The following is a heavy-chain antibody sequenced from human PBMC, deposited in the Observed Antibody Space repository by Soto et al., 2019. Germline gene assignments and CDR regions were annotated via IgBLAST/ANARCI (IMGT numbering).Heavy chain of an antibody. D-gene: IGHD2-8*01. CDR2: LFYSGST. CDR3: VHHGGVPYYHDV. J-gene: IGHJ4*02. CDR1: GGSLSSSNW. Sequence: QVPLQQSGPGLVNPSGTLSLTCAVSGGSLSSSNWWSWVRQPQGLTLEWLGELFYSGSTKYNPYLSSRVTISADQSNTVFSLRRTSGTAAYTAMYYCVHHGGVPYYHDVLGQGVLVTFAS. V-gene: IGHV4-4*02.